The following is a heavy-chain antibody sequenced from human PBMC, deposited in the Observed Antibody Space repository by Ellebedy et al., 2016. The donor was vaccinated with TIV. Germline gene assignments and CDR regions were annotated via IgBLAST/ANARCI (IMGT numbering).Heavy chain of an antibody. D-gene: IGHD4-23*01. CDR2: IIPILGKA. J-gene: IGHJ4*02. CDR1: GGTFSSYG. V-gene: IGHV1-69*10. Sequence: AASVKVSCKASGGTFSSYGISWVRQAPGHGLEWVGGIIPILGKANYAQKFQGRVTIPADESTYTAYMELSSLRSEDTAVYYCARVGNYYGGNPSYYFDYWGQGTLVTVSS. CDR3: ARVGNYYGGNPSYYFDY.